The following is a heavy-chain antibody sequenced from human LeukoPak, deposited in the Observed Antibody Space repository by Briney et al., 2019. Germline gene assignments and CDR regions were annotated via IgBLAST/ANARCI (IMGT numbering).Heavy chain of an antibody. Sequence: GGSLRLSCAASGFIFSSYGMHWVRQAPGKGLEWVAFIRYDGSKKYYADSVKGRFTISRDNSKNTLYLQMNSLRAEDTAIYYCAKGPQTQWLAYYYYYMDVWGKGTTATISS. D-gene: IGHD6-19*01. V-gene: IGHV3-30*02. CDR3: AKGPQTQWLAYYYYYMDV. CDR2: IRYDGSKK. J-gene: IGHJ6*03. CDR1: GFIFSSYG.